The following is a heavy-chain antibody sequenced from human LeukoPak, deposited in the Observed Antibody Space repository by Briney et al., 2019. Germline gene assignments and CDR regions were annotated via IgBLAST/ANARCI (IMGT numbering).Heavy chain of an antibody. CDR3: VRDNRDAFDI. J-gene: IGHJ3*02. CDR2: ISSSSSYK. Sequence: PGGSLRLSCAASGFIFNSYSMNWVRQAPGKGREWVSAISSSSSYKFNADSVKGRFTISRDNARNLLYLQMNSLRAEDTAVYYCVRDNRDAFDIWGQGTMVTVSS. CDR1: GFIFNSYS. V-gene: IGHV3-21*01.